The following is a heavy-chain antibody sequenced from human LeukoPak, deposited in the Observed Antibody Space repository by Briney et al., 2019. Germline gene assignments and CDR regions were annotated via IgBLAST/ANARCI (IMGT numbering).Heavy chain of an antibody. CDR3: ARAGGYDFLASMDV. Sequence: GGSLRLSCAASGFTFSSYGMNWVRQAPGKGLEWVSYISSSSDRYYADSVKGRFTISRDNAKNSLYLQMNSLRAEDTAVYYCARAGGYDFLASMDVWGKGTTVTVSS. CDR2: ISSSSDR. D-gene: IGHD3-3*01. V-gene: IGHV3-48*01. CDR1: GFTFSSYG. J-gene: IGHJ6*03.